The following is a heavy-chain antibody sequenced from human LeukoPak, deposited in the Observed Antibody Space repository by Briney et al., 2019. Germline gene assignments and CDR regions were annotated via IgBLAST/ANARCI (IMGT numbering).Heavy chain of an antibody. Sequence: SETLSLTCTVSGGSISSYYWGWIRQPPGKGLEWIGSIYYSGSTYYNPSLKSRVTISVDTSKNQFSLKLSSVTAADTAVYYCARGITIFGDTLNWFDPWGQGTLVTVSS. CDR2: IYYSGST. J-gene: IGHJ5*02. CDR1: GGSISSYY. CDR3: ARGITIFGDTLNWFDP. D-gene: IGHD3-3*01. V-gene: IGHV4-39*01.